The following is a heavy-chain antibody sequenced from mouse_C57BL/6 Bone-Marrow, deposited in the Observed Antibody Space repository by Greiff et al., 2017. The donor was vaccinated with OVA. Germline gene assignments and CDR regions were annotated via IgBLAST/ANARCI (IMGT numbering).Heavy chain of an antibody. CDR3: ARGLSNFYFDY. V-gene: IGHV7-1*01. CDR2: SRNKANDYTT. Sequence: EVKLMESGGGLVQSGRSLRLSCATSGFTFSDFYMEWVRQAPGKGLEWIAASRNKANDYTTEYSASVKGRFIVSRDTSQSILYLQMNALRAEDTAIYYCARGLSNFYFDYWGQGTTLTVSS. D-gene: IGHD2-5*01. J-gene: IGHJ2*01. CDR1: GFTFSDFY.